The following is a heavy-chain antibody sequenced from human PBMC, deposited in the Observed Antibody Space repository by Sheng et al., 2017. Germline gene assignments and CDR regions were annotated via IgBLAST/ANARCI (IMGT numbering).Heavy chain of an antibody. CDR3: VRDWAFSGYD. V-gene: IGHV3-74*01. CDR1: GLSFSSSW. D-gene: IGHD5-12*01. CDR2: INSDGSTT. Sequence: EVQLVESGGGLVQPGGSLRLSCAASGLSFSSSWMHWVRQAPGKGLVWVSHINSDGSTTTYVDSVKGRFTISRDNAKNTVYLQMTSLRADDTAVYYCVRDWAFSGYDWGRGTLVSVSS. J-gene: IGHJ4*02.